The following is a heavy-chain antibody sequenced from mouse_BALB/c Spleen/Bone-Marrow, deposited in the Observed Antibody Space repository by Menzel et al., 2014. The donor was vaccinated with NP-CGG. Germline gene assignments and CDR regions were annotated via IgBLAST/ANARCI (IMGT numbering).Heavy chain of an antibody. V-gene: IGHV1-77*01. CDR3: ARLDGNYRYAMDY. CDR1: GYTFTDYV. CDR2: IYPGSSST. Sequence: QVQLKQSGPELVKPGASVKMSCKASGYTFTDYVITWVKQRTGQGLEWIGEIYPGSSSTYYNEKFKGKATLTADKSSNTAYMQLGSLTSEDSAVYFCARLDGNYRYAMDYWGQGTSVTVSS. D-gene: IGHD2-1*01. J-gene: IGHJ4*01.